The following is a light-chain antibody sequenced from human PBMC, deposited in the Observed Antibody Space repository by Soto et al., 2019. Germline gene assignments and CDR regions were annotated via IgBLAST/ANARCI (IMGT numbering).Light chain of an antibody. CDR3: QSYHSSNPYVV. Sequence: QSALTQPRSVSGSPGQSVTISCTGSSSDVGGYNYVSWYQQHPGKAPKLMIYDVSKRPSGVPDRFSGSKSGNTASLTISGVQAEDDADYYCQSYHSSNPYVVFGGGTKLTVL. V-gene: IGLV2-11*01. CDR1: SSDVGGYNY. J-gene: IGLJ2*01. CDR2: DVS.